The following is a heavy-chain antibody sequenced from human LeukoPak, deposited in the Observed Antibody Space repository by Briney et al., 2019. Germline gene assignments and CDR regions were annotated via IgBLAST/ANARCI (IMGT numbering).Heavy chain of an antibody. CDR1: EYTFTAYY. Sequence: ASVKVSCKASEYTFTAYYIHWVRQAPGQGLEWMGWISAYNGNTNYAQKLQGRVTMTTDTSTSTAYMELRSLRSDDTAVYYCARSDMTTIDYWGQGTLVTVSS. CDR2: ISAYNGNT. D-gene: IGHD4-17*01. V-gene: IGHV1-18*04. CDR3: ARSDMTTIDY. J-gene: IGHJ4*02.